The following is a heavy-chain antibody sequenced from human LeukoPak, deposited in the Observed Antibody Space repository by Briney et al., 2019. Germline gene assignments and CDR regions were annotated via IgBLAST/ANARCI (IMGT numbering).Heavy chain of an antibody. J-gene: IGHJ4*02. Sequence: GGSLRLSCAASGFTFSSYAMSWVRQAPGKGLEWVSAISGSGGSTYYADSMKGRFTISRDNSKNTLYLQMDSLRAEDTAVYYWAKDSAPGSSRADPFDYWGQGTLVTVSS. CDR2: ISGSGGST. CDR3: AKDSAPGSSRADPFDY. D-gene: IGHD2-15*01. CDR1: GFTFSSYA. V-gene: IGHV3-23*01.